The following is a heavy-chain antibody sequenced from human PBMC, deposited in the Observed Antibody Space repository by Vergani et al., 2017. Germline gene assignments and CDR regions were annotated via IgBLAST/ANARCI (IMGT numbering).Heavy chain of an antibody. J-gene: IGHJ6*03. Sequence: QVQLVQSGAEVKKPGSSVKVSCKASGGTFSSYAISWVRQAPGQGLEWMGGIIPIFGTANYAQKFQGRVTITADESTSTAYMELSSLRSEDTAVYYCAREGGAVVTRMPYYYYYMDVWGKGTTVTVSS. V-gene: IGHV1-69*01. CDR1: GGTFSSYA. CDR2: IIPIFGTA. CDR3: AREGGAVVTRMPYYYYYMDV. D-gene: IGHD4-23*01.